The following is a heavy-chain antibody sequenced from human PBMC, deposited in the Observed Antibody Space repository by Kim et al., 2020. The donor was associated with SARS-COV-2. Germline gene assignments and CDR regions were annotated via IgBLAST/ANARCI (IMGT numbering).Heavy chain of an antibody. CDR1: GYTFTSYA. V-gene: IGHV7-4-1*02. Sequence: ASVKVSCKASGYTFTSYAMNWVRQAPGQGLEWMGWINTNTGNPTYAQGFTGRFVFSLDTSVSTAYLQISSLKAEDTAVYYCARVTLAGDYYYYGMDVWGQGTTVTVSS. J-gene: IGHJ6*02. D-gene: IGHD6-13*01. CDR3: ARVTLAGDYYYYGMDV. CDR2: INTNTGNP.